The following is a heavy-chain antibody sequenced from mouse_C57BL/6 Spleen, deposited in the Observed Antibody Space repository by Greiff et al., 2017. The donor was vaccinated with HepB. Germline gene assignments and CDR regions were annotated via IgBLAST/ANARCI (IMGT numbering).Heavy chain of an antibody. Sequence: QVQLQQPGAELVKPGASVKMSCKASGYTFTSYWITWVKQRPGQGLEWIGDIYPGSGSTNYNEKFKSKATLTVDTSSSTAYMQLSSLTSEDSAVYYCARFSYWDTPFAYWGQGTLVTVSA. CDR1: GYTFTSYW. J-gene: IGHJ3*01. CDR2: IYPGSGST. V-gene: IGHV1-55*01. CDR3: ARFSYWDTPFAY. D-gene: IGHD4-1*01.